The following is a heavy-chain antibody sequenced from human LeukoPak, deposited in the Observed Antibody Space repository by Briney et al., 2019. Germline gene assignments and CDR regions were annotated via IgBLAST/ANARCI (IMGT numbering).Heavy chain of an antibody. V-gene: IGHV4-4*07. CDR2: IYSSGTT. Sequence: SETLSLTCTVPGGSITSYYWSWLRQPAGKGLGWIGRIYSSGTTNYNPSLKSRVTMSIDTSKTQFSLKLSSVTAADTAVYFCACGIAAAGWLYFDYWGQGSLVTVSS. D-gene: IGHD6-13*01. J-gene: IGHJ4*02. CDR1: GGSITSYY. CDR3: ACGIAAAGWLYFDY.